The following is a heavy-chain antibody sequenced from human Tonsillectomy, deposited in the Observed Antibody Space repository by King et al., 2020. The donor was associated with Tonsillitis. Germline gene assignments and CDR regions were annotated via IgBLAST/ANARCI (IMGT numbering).Heavy chain of an antibody. CDR1: GYNFTTYW. Sequence: VQLVESGAEVKKPGESLNISCTGSGYNFTTYWIGWVRQMPGKGLEWMGIIYPADSDTRYSPSFQGQVTISADQSICTAYLQWSSLKASDTAMYYCARMVVTTTYDSFDIWGQGTMVTVSS. CDR3: ARMVVTTTYDSFDI. CDR2: IYPADSDT. J-gene: IGHJ3*02. D-gene: IGHD2-15*01. V-gene: IGHV5-51*01.